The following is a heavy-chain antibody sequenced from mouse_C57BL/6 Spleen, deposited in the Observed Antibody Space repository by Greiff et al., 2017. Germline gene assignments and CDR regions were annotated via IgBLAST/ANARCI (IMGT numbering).Heavy chain of an antibody. CDR2: IWSGGST. J-gene: IGHJ3*01. Sequence: QVQLQESGPGLVQPSPSLSITCTVSGFSLTSYGVHWVRQSPGKGLEWLGVIWSGGSTAYNAAFISRLSIRKDNSKSHVSLKMNSLQADDTAIYYCARDGANCVAGFAYWGHGTLVTVAA. CDR3: ARDGANCVAGFAY. V-gene: IGHV2-2*01. D-gene: IGHD4-1*01. CDR1: GFSLTSYG.